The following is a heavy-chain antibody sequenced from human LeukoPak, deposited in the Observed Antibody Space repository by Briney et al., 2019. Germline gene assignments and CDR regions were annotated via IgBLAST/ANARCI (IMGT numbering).Heavy chain of an antibody. Sequence: PGGALTLPCAASGFTFSRYLMQGVAQAAGKGLVWVSRINTDGSSTHYADFVKGPFTISRDNAKNTLSLQTNSLRAEDTAVYYCASLYLRPWGQGTLVTVSS. D-gene: IGHD2/OR15-2a*01. CDR2: INTDGSST. CDR1: GFTFSRYL. CDR3: ASLYLRP. J-gene: IGHJ4*02. V-gene: IGHV3-74*01.